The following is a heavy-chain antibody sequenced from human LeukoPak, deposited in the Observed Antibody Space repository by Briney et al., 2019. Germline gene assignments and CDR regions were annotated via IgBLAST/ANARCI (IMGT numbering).Heavy chain of an antibody. V-gene: IGHV1-69*05. CDR2: ILPIFGTA. J-gene: IGHJ5*02. CDR3: ASAPRGSYNWFDP. Sequence: SSVKVSCKASGGTFSSYAISWVRQAPGQGLEWMGRILPIFGTANYAQKFQGRVTITTDESTSTAYMELSSLRSEDTAVYYCASAPRGSYNWFDPWGQGTLVTVSS. CDR1: GGTFSSYA.